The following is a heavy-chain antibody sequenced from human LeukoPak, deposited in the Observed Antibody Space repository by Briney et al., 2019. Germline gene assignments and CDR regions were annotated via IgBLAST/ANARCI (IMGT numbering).Heavy chain of an antibody. Sequence: ASVKVSCKASGYTLTYYDINWVRQASGQGLEWMGWMNPNSGDTGYAQKFQGRATMTRNTSISTVYMELSSLRSEDTAVYYCARVRGSYYHYGTDVWGQGTTVTVSS. CDR3: ARVRGSYYHYGTDV. V-gene: IGHV1-8*01. CDR1: GYTLTYYD. CDR2: MNPNSGDT. D-gene: IGHD1-26*01. J-gene: IGHJ6*02.